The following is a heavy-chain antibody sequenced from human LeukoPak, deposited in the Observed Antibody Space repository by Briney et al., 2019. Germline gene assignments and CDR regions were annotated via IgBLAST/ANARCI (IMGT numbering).Heavy chain of an antibody. Sequence: ASVKVSCKASGYTFTSYGISWVRQAPGQGLEWMGWISAYNGNTNYAQKLQGRVTMTTDTSTSTAYMELRSLRSDDTAVYYCARGVPAAEHSHGGWFDPWGQGTLVTVSS. D-gene: IGHD2-2*01. CDR1: GYTFTSYG. CDR3: ARGVPAAEHSHGGWFDP. J-gene: IGHJ5*02. CDR2: ISAYNGNT. V-gene: IGHV1-18*01.